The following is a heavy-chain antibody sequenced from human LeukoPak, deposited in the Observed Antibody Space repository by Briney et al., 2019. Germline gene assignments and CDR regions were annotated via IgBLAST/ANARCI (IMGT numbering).Heavy chain of an antibody. CDR2: INHSGST. CDR3: ARDGLPAAYDAFDI. D-gene: IGHD2-2*01. V-gene: IGHV4-34*01. Sequence: KTSETLSLTCTVYGGSFSGYYWSWIRQPPGKGLEWIGEINHSGSTNYNPSLKSRVTISVDTSKNQFSLKLSSVTAADTAVYYCARDGLPAAYDAFDIWGQGTMVTVSS. CDR1: GGSFSGYY. J-gene: IGHJ3*02.